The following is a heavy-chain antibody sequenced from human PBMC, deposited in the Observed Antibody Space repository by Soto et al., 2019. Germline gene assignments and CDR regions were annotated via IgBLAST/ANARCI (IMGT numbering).Heavy chain of an antibody. CDR3: GRHWAVGATDAFNI. CDR1: GYSFTKYW. Sequence: ESLKISCKGSGYSFTKYWIAWVRQMPGEGLGWMGTIYPVDSDTRYSPSLQGKVIISVDKSTDTAYVHWISLKASDTAMYYCGRHWAVGATDAFNIWGQGTMVTVS. D-gene: IGHD1-26*01. J-gene: IGHJ3*02. CDR2: IYPVDSDT. V-gene: IGHV5-51*01.